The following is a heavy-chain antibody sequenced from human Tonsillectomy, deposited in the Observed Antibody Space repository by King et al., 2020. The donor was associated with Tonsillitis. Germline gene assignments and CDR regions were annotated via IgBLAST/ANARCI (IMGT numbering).Heavy chain of an antibody. CDR1: GFTFGSYA. CDR3: AKEISDYDVGSPPDY. CDR2: ISGSGDST. Sequence: VQLLESGGGLVQPGGSLRLSCAASGFTFGSYAMSWVRQAPGKGLEWVSSISGSGDSTFYADSVKGRFTISRDNSKNTLYLQMNSLRAEDSAVYYCAKEISDYDVGSPPDYWGQGTLVTVSS. D-gene: IGHD3-3*01. V-gene: IGHV3-23*01. J-gene: IGHJ4*02.